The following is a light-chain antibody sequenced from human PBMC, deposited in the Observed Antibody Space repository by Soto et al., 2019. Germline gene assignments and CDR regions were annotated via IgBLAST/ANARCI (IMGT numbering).Light chain of an antibody. CDR1: QSIRSY. Sequence: DIQLTQSPSSLSASVGDRVTITCRASQSIRSYLNWYQQKPGKAPKLLIYAASSLQTGVSSRFSGSGSGTDFTLTISNLQPEDFATYYCRQTYSTPTFGGGTKVDSK. CDR3: RQTYSTPT. J-gene: IGKJ4*01. V-gene: IGKV1-39*01. CDR2: AAS.